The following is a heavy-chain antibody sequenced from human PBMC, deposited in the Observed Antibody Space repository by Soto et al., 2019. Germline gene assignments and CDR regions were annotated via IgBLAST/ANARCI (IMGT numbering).Heavy chain of an antibody. J-gene: IGHJ1*01. Sequence: VGSLRFSCAASGCTFSSYGMHWVRQAPGKGLEWVAVISYDGSNKYYADSVKGRFTISRDNSKNTLYLQMNRLRAEDTAVYYCAKDSIAASGTTWNFQHWGQGTLVTVSS. CDR1: GCTFSSYG. CDR2: ISYDGSNK. D-gene: IGHD6-13*01. CDR3: AKDSIAASGTTWNFQH. V-gene: IGHV3-30*18.